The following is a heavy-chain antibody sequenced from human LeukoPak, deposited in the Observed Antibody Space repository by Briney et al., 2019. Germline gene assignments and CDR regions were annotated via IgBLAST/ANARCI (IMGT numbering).Heavy chain of an antibody. V-gene: IGHV1-69*01. CDR3: ARADGYQGTEGY. CDR1: GGTFSSCA. Sequence: GSSVKVFCKASGGTFSSCAISWVRQAPGQGLEWMGGIIPIFGTANYAQKFQGRVTITADESTSTAYMELSSLRSEDTAVYYCARADGYQGTEGYWGQGTLVTVSS. CDR2: IIPIFGTA. J-gene: IGHJ4*02. D-gene: IGHD5-24*01.